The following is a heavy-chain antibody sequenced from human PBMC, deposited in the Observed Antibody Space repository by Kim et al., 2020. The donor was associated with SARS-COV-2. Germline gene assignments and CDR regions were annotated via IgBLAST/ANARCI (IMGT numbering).Heavy chain of an antibody. Sequence: SETLSLTCTVSGGSISSGGYYWSWIRQHPGKGLEWIGYIYYSGSTYYNPSLKSRVTISVDTSKNQFSLKLSSVTAADTAVYYCARGNLDRLKWFGEVGRIFFDYWGQGTLVTVSS. D-gene: IGHD3-10*01. CDR1: GGSISSGGYY. J-gene: IGHJ4*02. CDR3: ARGNLDRLKWFGEVGRIFFDY. CDR2: IYYSGST. V-gene: IGHV4-31*03.